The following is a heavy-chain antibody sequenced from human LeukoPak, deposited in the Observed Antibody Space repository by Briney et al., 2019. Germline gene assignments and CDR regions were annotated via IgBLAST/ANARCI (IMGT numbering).Heavy chain of an antibody. D-gene: IGHD6-19*01. V-gene: IGHV4-59*01. CDR3: ATEIVAGTLDY. CDR2: VSYSGST. CDR1: GVSIRDYY. J-gene: IGHJ4*02. Sequence: PSETLSLTCSVSGVSIRDYYWTWIRQPPGKGLEWIGYVSYSGSTDYNPSLKSGVTISIDTSKNQFSLKLNSVTAADTAVYYCATEIVAGTLDYWGQGTPVTVS.